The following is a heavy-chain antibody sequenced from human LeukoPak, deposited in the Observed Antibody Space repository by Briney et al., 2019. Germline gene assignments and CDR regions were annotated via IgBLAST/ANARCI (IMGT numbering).Heavy chain of an antibody. CDR3: AKDLGVGAYLLFDYITSGLDS. CDR1: VFYFSSHC. V-gene: IGHV3-30*18. J-gene: IGHJ4*02. Sequence: GGSVRLPCAASVFYFSSHCMYWVRHAPCKGLEWVADISYDGSNEYFADSVKGRFTVSRDNSKNTLYLQMNSLRPEDTAVYYCAKDLGVGAYLLFDYITSGLDSWGQGTLVTVSS. D-gene: IGHD2/OR15-2a*01. CDR2: ISYDGSNE.